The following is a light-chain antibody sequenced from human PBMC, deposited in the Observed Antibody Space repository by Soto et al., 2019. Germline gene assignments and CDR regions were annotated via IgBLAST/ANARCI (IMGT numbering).Light chain of an antibody. CDR1: QSVSSSY. J-gene: IGKJ1*01. CDR2: GAS. Sequence: EIVLTQSPGTLSLSPGERATLSCRASQSVSSSYLAWYQQKPGQAPRLRIYGASSRSTGIPGRFSGSGSGTGFTLTISRLEPEDFAVYYCQPYDWWWTFGQGTKVEI. CDR3: QPYDWWWT. V-gene: IGKV3-20*01.